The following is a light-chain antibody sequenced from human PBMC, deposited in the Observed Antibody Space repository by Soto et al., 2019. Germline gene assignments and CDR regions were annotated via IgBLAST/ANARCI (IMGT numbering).Light chain of an antibody. Sequence: QAVVTQEPSLTVSPGGTVTLTCGSSTGAVTSGHYPYWFQQKPGQAHRTLIYDTSNKHSWTPARFSCSLLGGKAALTLSGAQPEDEAEYYCLLSYSGARPVVFGGGTKLTVL. CDR2: DTS. V-gene: IGLV7-46*01. CDR1: TGAVTSGHY. CDR3: LLSYSGARPVV. J-gene: IGLJ2*01.